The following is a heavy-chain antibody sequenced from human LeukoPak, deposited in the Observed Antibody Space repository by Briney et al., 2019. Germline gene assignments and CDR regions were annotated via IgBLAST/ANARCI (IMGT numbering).Heavy chain of an antibody. CDR3: TRESRACGGDCYQFDY. J-gene: IGHJ4*02. CDR2: IRSKAYGETT. CDR1: GFTLGDYA. D-gene: IGHD2-21*02. V-gene: IGHV3-49*04. Sequence: GGSLRLSCTASGFTLGDYAMSWVRQAPGKGLEWVGFIRSKAYGETTEYAASVKGRFTISRDDSKSIAYLQMNSLKTEDTAVYYCTRESRACGGDCYQFDYWGQGTLVTVSS.